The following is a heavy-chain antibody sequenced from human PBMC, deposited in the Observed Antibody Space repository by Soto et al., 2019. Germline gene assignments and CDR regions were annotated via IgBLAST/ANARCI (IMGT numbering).Heavy chain of an antibody. V-gene: IGHV3-30*18. J-gene: IGHJ4*02. CDR2: ISYDGSNK. D-gene: IGHD6-19*01. CDR3: AKRAVAGTVLSYYSDY. Sequence: PGGSLRLSCAASGFTFSNYDLHWVRQAPGKGLEWVAVISYDGSNKYYADSVKGRFTISRDNSKNTLYLQMNSLRAEDTAVYYCAKRAVAGTVLSYYSDYWGQGTLVTVSS. CDR1: GFTFSNYD.